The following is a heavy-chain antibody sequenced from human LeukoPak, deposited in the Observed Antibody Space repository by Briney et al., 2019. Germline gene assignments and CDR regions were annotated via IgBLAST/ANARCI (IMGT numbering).Heavy chain of an antibody. CDR2: ISTDGRDK. V-gene: IGHV3-30*01. CDR3: ARDLKAAADYYFDY. Sequence: GGSLRLSRAVSGFIFSSNAMHWVRQAPGEGLEWVAVISTDGRDKHHADSVKGRFTISRDNSKNTLFLQMNSLRVEDTAIYYCARDLKAAADYYFDYWGQGTLVTVSS. D-gene: IGHD6-13*01. CDR1: GFIFSSNA. J-gene: IGHJ4*02.